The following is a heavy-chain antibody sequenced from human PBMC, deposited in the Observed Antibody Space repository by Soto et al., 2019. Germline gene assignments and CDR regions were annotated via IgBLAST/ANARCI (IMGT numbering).Heavy chain of an antibody. CDR1: GGTFSSYA. V-gene: IGHV1-69*01. Sequence: QVQLVQSGAEVNKPGSSVKVSCKASGGTFSSYAISWVRQAPGEGLEWLGGIIPIFGTANYAQKFQGRVTITADESTSTAYMDLSSLRTEDTVVYYCARRVRVPAALDDAFDIWGQGPMVTVSS. CDR2: IIPIFGTA. CDR3: ARRVRVPAALDDAFDI. D-gene: IGHD2-2*01. J-gene: IGHJ3*02.